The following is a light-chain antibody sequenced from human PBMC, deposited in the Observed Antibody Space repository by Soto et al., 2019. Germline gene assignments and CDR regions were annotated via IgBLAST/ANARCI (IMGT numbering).Light chain of an antibody. CDR1: SGDIGSYNR. Sequence: QSVLTQPASVSGSPGQSITISCTGTSGDIGSYNRVSWYQQHPGKDPKLIIYEVTDRPSGVSNRFSGSKSGNTASLTISGLQAEDEAEYYCSSYTNITTRACVFGTGTKLTVL. CDR2: EVT. J-gene: IGLJ1*01. CDR3: SSYTNITTRACV. V-gene: IGLV2-14*01.